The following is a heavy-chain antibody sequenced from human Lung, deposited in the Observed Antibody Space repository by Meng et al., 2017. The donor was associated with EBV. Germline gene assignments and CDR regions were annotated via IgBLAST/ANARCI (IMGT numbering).Heavy chain of an antibody. J-gene: IGHJ5*02. CDR2: IYDSGST. Sequence: QVQLPASRPGLVKPSQTLSLTCTVSCVSIRFGDYYGSWSRPPPGKGLEWIGYIYDSGSTSSNPSLMSRVTISVDTSRNQFSLKLTSVTAADTAVYYCAREYSSSSGLPGPWGQGTLVTVSS. CDR3: AREYSSSSGLPGP. CDR1: CVSIRFGDYY. V-gene: IGHV4-30-4*08. D-gene: IGHD6-6*01.